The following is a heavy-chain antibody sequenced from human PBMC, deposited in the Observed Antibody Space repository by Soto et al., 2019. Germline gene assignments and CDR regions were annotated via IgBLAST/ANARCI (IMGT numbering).Heavy chain of an antibody. CDR2: IWSDASNK. V-gene: IGHV3-33*01. CDR3: ARIRYRSGRPLFDY. CDR1: GFMFSTFG. J-gene: IGHJ4*02. Sequence: GGSLRLSCAASGFMFSTFGMVWVRQAPGKGLDWVAVIWSDASNKNHADAVKGRFTISRDNSNNMLYLQMDSLRVEDMAVYYCARIRYRSGRPLFDYWGQGTLVTVSS. D-gene: IGHD6-19*01.